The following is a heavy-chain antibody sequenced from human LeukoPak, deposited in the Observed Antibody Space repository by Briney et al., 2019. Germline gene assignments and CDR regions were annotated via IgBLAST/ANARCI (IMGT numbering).Heavy chain of an antibody. CDR3: ARAGVGYFGSIVGATPFDY. J-gene: IGHJ4*02. D-gene: IGHD1-26*01. V-gene: IGHV4-39*07. CDR1: GFIFSNYW. CDR2: IYYSGST. Sequence: GSLRLSCAASGFIFSNYWMTWVRQAPGKGLEWIGSIYYSGSTYYNPSLKSRVTISVDTSKNQFSLKLSSVTAADTAVYYCARAGVGYFGSIVGATPFDYWGQGTLVTVSS.